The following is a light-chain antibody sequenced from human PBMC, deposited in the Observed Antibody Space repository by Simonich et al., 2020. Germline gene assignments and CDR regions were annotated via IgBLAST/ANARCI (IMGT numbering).Light chain of an antibody. CDR3: QQYGSSPWT. Sequence: EMVLTQSTGTLSLSPGERATLSCRASQSVSSSYLAWYQHKPGLAPRLLIYDASSRATGIPDRCSGSGSGTDFSLTISRLEPEDFAVYYCQQYGSSPWTFGQGTKVEIK. V-gene: IGKV3D-20*01. J-gene: IGKJ1*01. CDR1: QSVSSSY. CDR2: DAS.